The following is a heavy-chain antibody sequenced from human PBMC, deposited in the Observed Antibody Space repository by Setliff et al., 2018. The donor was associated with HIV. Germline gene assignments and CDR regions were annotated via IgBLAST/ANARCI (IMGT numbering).Heavy chain of an antibody. J-gene: IGHJ4*02. Sequence: PGESLKISCQGFGYSFVSYWIGWVRHRPGKGLEWMAIVYPPDSETVYSPSFQGQVTISVDNSISTTFLQWSSLRASDTAIYFCVRRITNPRWAYFDYWGQGTPVTVSS. D-gene: IGHD1-20*01. V-gene: IGHV5-51*01. CDR1: GYSFVSYW. CDR2: VYPPDSET. CDR3: VRRITNPRWAYFDY.